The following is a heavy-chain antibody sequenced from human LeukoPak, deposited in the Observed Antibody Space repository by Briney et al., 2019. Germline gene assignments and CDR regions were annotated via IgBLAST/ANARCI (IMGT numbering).Heavy chain of an antibody. J-gene: IGHJ3*02. CDR2: IRSKANSYAT. CDR3: TTPRGNAFDI. CDR1: GFTFSGSA. Sequence: PGGSLRLSCAASGFTFSGSAMHWVRQASGKGLKWVGRIRSKANSYATAYAASVKGRFTISRDDSKNTAYLQMNSLKTEDTAVYYCTTPRGNAFDIWGQGTMVTVSS. V-gene: IGHV3-73*01. D-gene: IGHD2-15*01.